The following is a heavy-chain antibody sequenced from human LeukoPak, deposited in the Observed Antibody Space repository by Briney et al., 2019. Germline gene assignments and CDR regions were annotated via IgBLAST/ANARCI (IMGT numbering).Heavy chain of an antibody. D-gene: IGHD3-22*01. CDR2: ISGSGGST. V-gene: IGHV3-23*01. Sequence: PGGSLGLSCAASGFTFSNYAMSWVRQAPGKGLEWVSGISGSGGSTYYADSVMGRFTILRDNSKNTLYLQMDSLRAEDTAVYYCAKDQSTMILNWFDPWGQGTLVTVSS. J-gene: IGHJ5*02. CDR1: GFTFSNYA. CDR3: AKDQSTMILNWFDP.